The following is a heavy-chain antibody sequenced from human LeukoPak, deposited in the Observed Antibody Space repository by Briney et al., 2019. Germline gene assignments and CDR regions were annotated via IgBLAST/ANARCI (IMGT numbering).Heavy chain of an antibody. CDR3: ARPRYYDSSGCEVDY. CDR2: IYPGDSDT. CDR1: GYTFTSYW. Sequence: GESLKISCKASGYTFTSYWIGWVRQMPGKGLEWMGIIYPGDSDTRYSPSFQGQVTISADKSISTAYLQWSSLKASDTAMYYCARPRYYDSSGCEVDYWGQGTLVTVSS. J-gene: IGHJ4*02. D-gene: IGHD3-22*01. V-gene: IGHV5-51*01.